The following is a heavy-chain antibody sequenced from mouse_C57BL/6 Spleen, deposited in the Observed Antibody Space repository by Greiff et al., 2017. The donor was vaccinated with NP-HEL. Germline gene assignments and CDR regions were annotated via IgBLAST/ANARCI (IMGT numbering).Heavy chain of an antibody. J-gene: IGHJ1*03. CDR1: GFNIKDYY. Sequence: EVQLQQSGAELVKPGASVKLSCTASGFNIKDYYMHWVKQRTEQGLEWIGRIDPEDGETKYAPKFKGKATITADTSSNTADLQLSSLTSEDTAVYYCALEGSSYRYFDVWGTGTTVTVSS. D-gene: IGHD1-1*01. CDR3: ALEGSSYRYFDV. CDR2: IDPEDGET. V-gene: IGHV14-2*01.